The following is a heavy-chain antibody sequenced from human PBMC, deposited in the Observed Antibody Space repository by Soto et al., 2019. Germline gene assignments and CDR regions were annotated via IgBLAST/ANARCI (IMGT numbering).Heavy chain of an antibody. V-gene: IGHV1-3*01. D-gene: IGHD3-10*01. CDR1: GYTFTSYA. Sequence: ASVKVSCKASGYTFTSYAMQWVRQAPGQRLEWMGWINAGNGNTKYSQKFQGRVTITRDTSASTAYMELSSLRSEDTAVYYCARGDGYYGSLYYYYYMDVWGKGTTVTVSS. CDR2: INAGNGNT. J-gene: IGHJ6*03. CDR3: ARGDGYYGSLYYYYYMDV.